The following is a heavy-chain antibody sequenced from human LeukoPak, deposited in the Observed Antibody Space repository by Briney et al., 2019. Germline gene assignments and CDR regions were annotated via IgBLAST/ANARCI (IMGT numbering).Heavy chain of an antibody. CDR3: ATTELFYYYYGMDV. V-gene: IGHV4-4*02. J-gene: IGHJ6*02. CDR2: IYHSGST. Sequence: PSGTLSLTCAVSGGSISSSNWWSWVRQPPGKGLEWIGEIYHSGSTNYNPSLKSRVTISVDKSKDQFSLKLSSVTAADTAVYYCATTELFYYYYGMDVWGQGTTVTVSS. CDR1: GGSISSSNW. D-gene: IGHD3-10*01.